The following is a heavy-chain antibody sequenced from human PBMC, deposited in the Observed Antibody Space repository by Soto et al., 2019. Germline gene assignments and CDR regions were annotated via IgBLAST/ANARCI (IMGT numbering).Heavy chain of an antibody. Sequence: GQPQKISCKAAGDKFISYGISWVSQKTGKGLEWMGRIAPSDRYTHYNPSFHGHVSISVDKSISTAYLQWSSLKASDTAVYYCARPLGGDSSGSYSTSYAMDVWGQGTTVTLSS. CDR1: GDKFISYG. J-gene: IGHJ6*02. D-gene: IGHD3-22*01. CDR2: IAPSDRYT. CDR3: ARPLGGDSSGSYSTSYAMDV. V-gene: IGHV5-10-1*01.